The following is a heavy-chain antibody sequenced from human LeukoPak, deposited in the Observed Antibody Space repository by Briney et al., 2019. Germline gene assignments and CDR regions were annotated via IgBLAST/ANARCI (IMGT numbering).Heavy chain of an antibody. D-gene: IGHD3-22*01. Sequence: ASVKVSCKASGYTFTSYDINWVRQATGQGLEWMGWMNPNRGNTGYAQKFQGRVTVTRNTSLSTAYMELSSLRSEDTAVYYCARHYYDSTRGIDYWGQGTLVTVSS. CDR2: MNPNRGNT. CDR3: ARHYYDSTRGIDY. J-gene: IGHJ4*02. V-gene: IGHV1-8*01. CDR1: GYTFTSYD.